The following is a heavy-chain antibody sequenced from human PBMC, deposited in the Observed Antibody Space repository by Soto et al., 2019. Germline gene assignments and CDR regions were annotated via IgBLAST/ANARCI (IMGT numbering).Heavy chain of an antibody. J-gene: IGHJ6*02. CDR3: ARSYYYGSGSYQHYYYYGMDV. Sequence: GGSVRLSCAASGFTFSSYAMHWVRQAPGKGLEWVAVISYDGSNKYYADSVKGRFTISRDNSKNTLYLQMNSLRAEDTAVYYCARSYYYGSGSYQHYYYYGMDVWGQGTTVTVSS. D-gene: IGHD3-10*01. CDR2: ISYDGSNK. V-gene: IGHV3-30-3*01. CDR1: GFTFSSYA.